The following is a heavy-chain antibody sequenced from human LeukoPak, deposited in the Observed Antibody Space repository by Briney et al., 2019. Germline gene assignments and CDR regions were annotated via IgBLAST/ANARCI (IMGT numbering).Heavy chain of an antibody. CDR2: ISGSDDNS. CDR3: AKVRSSSTYDSFDY. Sequence: XVSQAPXKGLEWVXVISGSDDNSYYAESVKGRFIISRDNSKNTLYLQMSSLRAGDTALYYCAKVRSSSTYDSFDYWGQGTLVTVSS. J-gene: IGHJ4*02. V-gene: IGHV3-23*01. D-gene: IGHD2-2*01.